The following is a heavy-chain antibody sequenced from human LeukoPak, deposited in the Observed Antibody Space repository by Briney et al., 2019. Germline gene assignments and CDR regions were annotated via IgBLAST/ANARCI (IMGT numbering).Heavy chain of an antibody. CDR2: IYSGGST. V-gene: IGHV3-53*01. Sequence: GGSLRLSCAASGFTVSSNYMSWVRQAPGKGLEWVSVIYSGGSTYYADSVKGRFTISRDNSKNTLYLQMNSLRAEDTAVYYCARESPLAYYYDSSGYGSWGQGTLVTVSS. D-gene: IGHD3-22*01. CDR1: GFTVSSNY. CDR3: ARESPLAYYYDSSGYGS. J-gene: IGHJ4*02.